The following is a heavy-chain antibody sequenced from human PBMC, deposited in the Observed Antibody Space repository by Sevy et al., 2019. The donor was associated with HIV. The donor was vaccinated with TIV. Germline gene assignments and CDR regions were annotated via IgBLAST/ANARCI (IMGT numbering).Heavy chain of an antibody. V-gene: IGHV3-7*01. CDR3: ARDTAAGFDY. CDR2: IKQGGSER. J-gene: IGHJ4*02. D-gene: IGHD6-13*01. CDR1: GFTFSSYW. Sequence: GGSLRLSCAASGFTFSSYWMSWVRQAPGRGLEWVANIKQGGSERNYVDSVMGRFSISRDNAKKSLYLQMNNLRAEDSAVYYCARDTAAGFDYWGQGTLVTVSS.